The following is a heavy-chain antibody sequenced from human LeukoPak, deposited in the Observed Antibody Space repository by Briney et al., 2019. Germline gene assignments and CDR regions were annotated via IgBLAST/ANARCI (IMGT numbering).Heavy chain of an antibody. CDR2: ISGFSGDT. D-gene: IGHD2-15*01. J-gene: IGHJ4*02. CDR1: GFDSKNYG. CDR3: ARYKDRFSCPSNFEF. Sequence: ASVKVSCKASGFDSKNYGIMWVRQAPGQGLEWMGCISGFSGDTKFGPKFQGRVTLTADTSTATAYMEVRSLRSDDTATYYCARYKDRFSCPSNFEFCGQGTQVTVSS. V-gene: IGHV1-18*01.